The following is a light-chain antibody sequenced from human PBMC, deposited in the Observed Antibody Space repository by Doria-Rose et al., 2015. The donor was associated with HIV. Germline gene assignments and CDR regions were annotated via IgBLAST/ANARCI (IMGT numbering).Light chain of an antibody. CDR3: QHFDKYFSWT. J-gene: IGKJ1*01. V-gene: IGKV1-5*03. CDR1: QSTSNW. CDR2: KAS. Sequence: DIQLTQSPSTLSASVGDRITITCRASQSTSNWLAWYQQKPGQDTKLLIYKASTLQSGVPSRFRGSGSGTEFTLTINSLQPDDFATYYCQHFDKYFSWTFGHGTKVDIK.